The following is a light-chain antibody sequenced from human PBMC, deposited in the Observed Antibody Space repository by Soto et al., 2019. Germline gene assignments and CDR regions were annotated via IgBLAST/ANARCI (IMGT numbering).Light chain of an antibody. J-gene: IGKJ5*01. CDR2: AAS. CDR1: QNIHSW. V-gene: IGKV1-12*01. CDR3: EQVNSFPIT. Sequence: DIQMTQSPSSVSASVGDRVTITFRASQNIHSWLAWYQQQPGKAPKLLIYAASNLQNGVPSRFSGSGSGTDFTLTISSLQPEDFATYYCEQVNSFPITYGQGTRLEI.